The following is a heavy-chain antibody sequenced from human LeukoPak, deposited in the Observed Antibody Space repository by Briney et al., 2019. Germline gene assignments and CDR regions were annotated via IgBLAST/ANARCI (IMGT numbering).Heavy chain of an antibody. V-gene: IGHV4-61*01. D-gene: IGHD3-10*01. CDR1: GGSVSSGSYY. CDR3: ARDILGSGIINVPYAFDI. Sequence: SETLSLTCTVSGGSVSSGSYYWSWIRQPPGKGLEWIGYIYYSGSTNYNPSLKSRVTISVDTSKNQFSLKLSSVTAADTAVYYSARDILGSGIINVPYAFDIWGQGTMVTVSS. CDR2: IYYSGST. J-gene: IGHJ3*02.